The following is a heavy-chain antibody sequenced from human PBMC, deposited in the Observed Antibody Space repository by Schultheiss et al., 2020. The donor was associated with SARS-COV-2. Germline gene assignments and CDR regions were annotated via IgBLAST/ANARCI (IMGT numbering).Heavy chain of an antibody. Sequence: SQTLSLTCAVYGGSFSGYYWSWIRQPAGKGLEWIGRMHSSGSTYYNPSLKSRVTISVDTSKNQFSLKLSSVTAADTAVYYCARVGHGGDRYCDYWGQGTLVTVSS. V-gene: IGHV4-34*09. CDR3: ARVGHGGDRYCDY. J-gene: IGHJ4*02. CDR1: GGSFSGYY. CDR2: MHSSGST. D-gene: IGHD4-17*01.